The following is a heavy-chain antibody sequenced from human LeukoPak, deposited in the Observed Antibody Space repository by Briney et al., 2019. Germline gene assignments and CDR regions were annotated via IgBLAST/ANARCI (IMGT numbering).Heavy chain of an antibody. J-gene: IGHJ4*02. Sequence: GGSLRLSCAASGFTFSSYAMHWVRQAPGKGLEWVAVISYDGSNKYYADSVKGRFTISRDNSKNTLYLQMNSLRAEDTAVYYCARARTRFLGYCSSTSCQAYFDYWGQGTLVTVSS. CDR3: ARARTRFLGYCSSTSCQAYFDY. D-gene: IGHD2-2*01. CDR2: ISYDGSNK. CDR1: GFTFSSYA. V-gene: IGHV3-30-3*01.